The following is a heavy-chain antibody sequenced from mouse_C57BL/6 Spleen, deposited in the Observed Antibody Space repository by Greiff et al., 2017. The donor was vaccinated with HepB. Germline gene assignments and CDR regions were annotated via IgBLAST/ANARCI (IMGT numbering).Heavy chain of an antibody. CDR3: ARQSIYYDDDGDYAMDY. CDR1: GYTFTSYW. Sequence: VQLVESGAELVKPGASVKLSCKASGYTFTSYWMHWVKQRPGRGLEWIGRIDPNSGGTKYNEKFKSKATLTVDKPSSTAYMPLSSLTSEDSAVYDCARQSIYYDDDGDYAMDYWGQGTSVTVSS. J-gene: IGHJ4*01. CDR2: IDPNSGGT. V-gene: IGHV1-72*01. D-gene: IGHD2-4*01.